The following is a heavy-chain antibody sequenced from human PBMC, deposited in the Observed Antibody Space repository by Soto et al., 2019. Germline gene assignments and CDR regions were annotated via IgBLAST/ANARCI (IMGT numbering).Heavy chain of an antibody. Sequence: SVKVSCKASGGTFNNYALSWVRQPPGQGLEWMGGIIPIFNSANYAQKFQGRVTITADDSTSTAYMELRSLRPDDTAVYYCAREVTVASYSFDFWGQGTLVTV. V-gene: IGHV1-69*13. J-gene: IGHJ4*02. CDR1: GGTFNNYA. CDR2: IIPIFNSA. D-gene: IGHD5-12*01. CDR3: AREVTVASYSFDF.